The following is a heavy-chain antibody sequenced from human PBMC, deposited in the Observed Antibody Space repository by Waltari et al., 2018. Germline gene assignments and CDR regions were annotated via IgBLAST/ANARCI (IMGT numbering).Heavy chain of an antibody. D-gene: IGHD2-2*01. Sequence: QVQLVQSGAEVKNPGASVRVSCTASGYTFATYDINWVRQAPGQGLEYMGWMNPNSGNTGYAQKFQGRLTFTGDTSISTAYMELSSLTSEDTAVYYCASEPFYARWGQGTLVTVSS. CDR1: GYTFATYD. J-gene: IGHJ4*02. CDR3: ASEPFYAR. CDR2: MNPNSGNT. V-gene: IGHV1-8*02.